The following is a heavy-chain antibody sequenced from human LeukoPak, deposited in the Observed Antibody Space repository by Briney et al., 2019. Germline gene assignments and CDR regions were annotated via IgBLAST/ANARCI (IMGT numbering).Heavy chain of an antibody. J-gene: IGHJ6*03. CDR3: ARVKYDILTGYSPYYMDV. V-gene: IGHV3-48*04. CDR1: GFTFSSYS. CDR2: ISSSSSTI. Sequence: GSLRLSCAASGFTFSSYSMNWVRQAPGKGLEWFSYISSSSSTIYYADSVKGRFTISRDNAKNSLYLQMNSLRAEDTAVYYCARVKYDILTGYSPYYMDVWGKGTTVTVSS. D-gene: IGHD3-9*01.